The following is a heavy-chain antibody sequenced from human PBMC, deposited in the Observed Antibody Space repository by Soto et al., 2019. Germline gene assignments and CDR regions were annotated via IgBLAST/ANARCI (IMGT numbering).Heavy chain of an antibody. CDR2: ISYDGSDR. J-gene: IGHJ4*02. V-gene: IGHV3-30*03. Sequence: GGSLRLSCEGPGFTFSDYGFHWVRQAPGKGLEWVAMISYDGSDRYYRDSVQGRFTISRDDSKNTVFLQMNSLRTEDTAMYYCARSTYCNGGSCYPQCWGRGSLVTVPQ. D-gene: IGHD2-15*01. CDR1: GFTFSDYG. CDR3: ARSTYCNGGSCYPQC.